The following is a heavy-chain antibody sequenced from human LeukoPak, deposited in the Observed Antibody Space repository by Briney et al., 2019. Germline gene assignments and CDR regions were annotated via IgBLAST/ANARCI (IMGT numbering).Heavy chain of an antibody. J-gene: IGHJ4*02. V-gene: IGHV1-2*02. Sequence: ASVKVSCKASGYTFTGYYMHWVRQAPGQGLEWMGWINPNSSGTNYAQKFQGRVTMTRDTSISTAYMELSRLRSVDTAVYYCARGSSLLHKFAIDYWGQGTLVTVSS. CDR3: ARGSSLLHKFAIDY. D-gene: IGHD2-15*01. CDR2: INPNSSGT. CDR1: GYTFTGYY.